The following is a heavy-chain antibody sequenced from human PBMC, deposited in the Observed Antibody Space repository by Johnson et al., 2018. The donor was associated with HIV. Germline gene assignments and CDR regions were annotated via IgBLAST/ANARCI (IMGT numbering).Heavy chain of an antibody. CDR3: ARVSAYSYGWVSPAFDI. V-gene: IGHV3-30-3*01. CDR2: ISYDGSNK. D-gene: IGHD5-18*01. Sequence: QVQLVESGGGLVQPGRSLRLSCAASGFTFSSYAMHWVRQAPGKGLEWVAVISYDGSNKYYADSVKGRFTISRDNSKNTLYLQMNSLRAEDTAVDYCARVSAYSYGWVSPAFDIWGQGTMVTVSS. J-gene: IGHJ3*02. CDR1: GFTFSSYA.